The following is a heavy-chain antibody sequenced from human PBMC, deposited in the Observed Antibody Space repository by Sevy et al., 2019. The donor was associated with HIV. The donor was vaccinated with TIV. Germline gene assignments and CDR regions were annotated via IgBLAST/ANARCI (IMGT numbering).Heavy chain of an antibody. V-gene: IGHV3-7*03. CDR1: GFTFSSYW. D-gene: IGHD4-17*01. CDR3: ARVEADYFLVRHDAFDI. Sequence: GGSLRLSCAASGFTFSSYWMSWVRQAPGKGLEWVANIKQDGSEKYYVDSVKGRFTISRDNAKNSLYLQMNSLRAEDTAVYYCARVEADYFLVRHDAFDIWGQGTMVTVSS. CDR2: IKQDGSEK. J-gene: IGHJ3*02.